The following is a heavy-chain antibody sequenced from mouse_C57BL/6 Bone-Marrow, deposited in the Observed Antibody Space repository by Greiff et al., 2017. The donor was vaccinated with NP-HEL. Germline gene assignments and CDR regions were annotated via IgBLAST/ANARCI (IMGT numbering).Heavy chain of an antibody. J-gene: IGHJ3*01. CDR1: GFSLTSYG. CDR2: IWRGGST. Sequence: VKLQESGPGLVQPSQSLSITCTVSGFSLTSYGVHWVRQSPGKGLEWLGVIWRGGSTDYNAAFMSRLSITKDNSKSQVFFKMNSLQADDTAIYYCAKETPVITTGFAYWGQGTLVTVSA. D-gene: IGHD1-1*01. CDR3: AKETPVITTGFAY. V-gene: IGHV2-5*01.